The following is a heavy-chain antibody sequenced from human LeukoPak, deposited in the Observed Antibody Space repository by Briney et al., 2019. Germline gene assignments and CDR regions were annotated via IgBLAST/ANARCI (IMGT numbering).Heavy chain of an antibody. J-gene: IGHJ3*02. CDR2: IYTSGST. Sequence: SETLSLTCTVSGGSISSYYWSWIRQPAGKGLEWIGRIYTSGSTNYNPSLKSRVTMSVDTSKNQFSLKLSSVTAADTAVYYCAREDGTSMDNAFDIWGQGTMVTVSS. CDR1: GGSISSYY. CDR3: AREDGTSMDNAFDI. D-gene: IGHD5-18*01. V-gene: IGHV4-4*07.